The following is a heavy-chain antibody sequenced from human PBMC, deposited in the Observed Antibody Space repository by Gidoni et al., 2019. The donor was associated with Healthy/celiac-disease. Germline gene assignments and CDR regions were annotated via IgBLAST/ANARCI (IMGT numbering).Heavy chain of an antibody. J-gene: IGHJ4*02. CDR3: AKDPAFGDVGSGCFDY. Sequence: EVQLLESGGGLVQPGGSLRLSCAASGFTFSSYAMSWVRQAPGKGLEWVSAISGSGGSTYYADSVKGRFTISRDNSKNTLYLQMNSLRAEDTAVYYCAKDPAFGDVGSGCFDYWGQGTLVTVSS. CDR1: GFTFSSYA. CDR2: ISGSGGST. V-gene: IGHV3-23*01. D-gene: IGHD6-19*01.